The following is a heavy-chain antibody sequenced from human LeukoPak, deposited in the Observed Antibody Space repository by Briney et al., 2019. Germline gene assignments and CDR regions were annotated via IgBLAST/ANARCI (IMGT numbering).Heavy chain of an antibody. V-gene: IGHV4-34*01. CDR2: IIEKGNA. Sequence: SVTLSLTCALYGGSFSSYSWSWTWLRQTPEKGLEWIGEIIEKGNANYNPSLKSRVTIDLDTSKNQFSLKLTSMTAADTAMYYCARGYYPPRWYFDLWGRGTLVTVSS. D-gene: IGHD3-10*01. CDR1: GGSFSSYS. CDR3: ARGYYPPRWYFDL. J-gene: IGHJ2*01.